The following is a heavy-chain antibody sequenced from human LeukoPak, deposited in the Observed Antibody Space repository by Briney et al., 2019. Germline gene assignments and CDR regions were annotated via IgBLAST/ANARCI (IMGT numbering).Heavy chain of an antibody. D-gene: IGHD5-18*01. J-gene: IGHJ4*02. CDR1: GYSFTSCW. V-gene: IGHV5-51*01. CDR3: ARLRIQLWLTSDY. Sequence: GESLKISCKGSGYSFTSCWIGWVRQMPGKGLEWMGIIYPGDSDTRYSPSFQGQVTISADKSISTAYLQWNSLKASDTAMYYCARLRIQLWLTSDYWGQGTLVTVSS. CDR2: IYPGDSDT.